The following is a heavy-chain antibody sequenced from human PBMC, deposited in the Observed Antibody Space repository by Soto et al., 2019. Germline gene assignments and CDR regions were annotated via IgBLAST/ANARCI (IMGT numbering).Heavy chain of an antibody. Sequence: GGSLRLSCAASGFTFDDYAMHWVRQAPGKGLEWVSGISWNSGSIGYADSVKGRFTISRDNAKNSLYLQMNSLRAEDTALYYCAKVKGSTSRGAFDIWGQGTMVTVSS. CDR1: GFTFDDYA. V-gene: IGHV3-9*01. CDR3: AKVKGSTSRGAFDI. J-gene: IGHJ3*02. D-gene: IGHD2-2*01. CDR2: ISWNSGSI.